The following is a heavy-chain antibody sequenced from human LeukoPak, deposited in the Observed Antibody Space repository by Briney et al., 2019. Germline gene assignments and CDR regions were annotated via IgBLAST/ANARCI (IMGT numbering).Heavy chain of an antibody. CDR3: AREGSGSYLDY. V-gene: IGHV3-48*04. J-gene: IGHJ4*02. D-gene: IGHD1-26*01. CDR2: IRSDNSAT. CDR1: GITLSNYG. Sequence: GGSLRLSCAVSGITLSNYGMSWVRQAPGKGLEWVSYIRSDNSATYHADSVKGRFTISRDNAKNSLYLQMNSLRAEDTAVYYCAREGSGSYLDYWGQGTLVTVSS.